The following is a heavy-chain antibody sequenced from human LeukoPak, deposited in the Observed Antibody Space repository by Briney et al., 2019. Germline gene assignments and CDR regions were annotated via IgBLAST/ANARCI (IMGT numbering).Heavy chain of an antibody. Sequence: ASVKVSCKASGYSFTSYYMHWVRQAPGQGLEWMGIINPSGGSTNYAQKFQGRVTMTRDTSTSTVYMELSSLRYEDTAVYYCARVRSGYYYFDYWGQGTLVTVSS. J-gene: IGHJ4*02. V-gene: IGHV1-46*01. CDR3: ARVRSGYYYFDY. CDR1: GYSFTSYY. D-gene: IGHD3-22*01. CDR2: INPSGGST.